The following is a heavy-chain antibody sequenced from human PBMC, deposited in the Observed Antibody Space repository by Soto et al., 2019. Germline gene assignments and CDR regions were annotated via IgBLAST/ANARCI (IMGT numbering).Heavy chain of an antibody. J-gene: IGHJ3*02. CDR2: IYYSGST. D-gene: IGHD3-10*01. CDR3: ARVIKRFSGSDPFDI. V-gene: IGHV4-30-4*01. Sequence: PSETLSLTCTVSGGSISSGDYYWSWIRQPPGKGLEWIGYIYYSGSTYYNPSLKSRVTISVDTSKNQFSLKLSSVTAADTAVYYCARVIKRFSGSDPFDIWGQGTMVTVSS. CDR1: GGSISSGDYY.